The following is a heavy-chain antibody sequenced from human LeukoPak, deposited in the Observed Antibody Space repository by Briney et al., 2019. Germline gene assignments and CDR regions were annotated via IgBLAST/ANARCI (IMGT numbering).Heavy chain of an antibody. Sequence: PSETLSLTCAVYGGSFSGYYWSWIRQPPGKGLGWIGEINHSGSTNYNPSLKSRVTISVDTSKNQFSLKLSSVTAADTAVYYCARAVGKDYYYYGMDVWGQGTTVTVSS. J-gene: IGHJ6*02. CDR1: GGSFSGYY. V-gene: IGHV4-34*01. D-gene: IGHD7-27*01. CDR2: INHSGST. CDR3: ARAVGKDYYYYGMDV.